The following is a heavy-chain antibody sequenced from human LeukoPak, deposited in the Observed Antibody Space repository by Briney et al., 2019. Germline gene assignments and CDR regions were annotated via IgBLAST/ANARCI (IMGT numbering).Heavy chain of an antibody. CDR2: IKTDATST. CDR1: GFTFSSYG. V-gene: IGHV3-74*01. Sequence: GGSLRLSRAASGFTFSSYGMHWVRQTPGKGLVRVSRIKTDATSTNYADSVKGRFTISRDNTKNTLYLQMNSLRAEDTAVYYCATTAYSSSSLGFWGQGTLVTVSS. CDR3: ATTAYSSSSLGF. D-gene: IGHD6-6*01. J-gene: IGHJ4*02.